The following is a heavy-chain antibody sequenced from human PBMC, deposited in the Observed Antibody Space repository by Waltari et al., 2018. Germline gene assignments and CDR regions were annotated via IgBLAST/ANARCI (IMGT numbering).Heavy chain of an antibody. CDR2: IYYSGST. CDR3: ARHLKKRGYRCDP. CDR1: GASISRSSYY. Sequence: QLQLQESGPGLVKPSETLSLTCTVSGASISRSSYYWGWIRQSPGKGLEDIVSIYYSGSTGYNPTLGIRVTISGDTDKNQCALTLSAVTAADTAVYYCARHLKKRGYRCDPWGQGTLVTVSS. D-gene: IGHD2-15*01. J-gene: IGHJ5*02. V-gene: IGHV4-39*01.